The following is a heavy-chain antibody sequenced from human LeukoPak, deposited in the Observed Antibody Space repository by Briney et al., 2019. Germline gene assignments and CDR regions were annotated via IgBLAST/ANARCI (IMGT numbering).Heavy chain of an antibody. CDR2: IYYSGST. J-gene: IGHJ5*02. V-gene: IGHV4-39*01. Sequence: SETLSFTCTVSGGSISSSSYYWGWIRQPPGKGLEWIGSIYYSGSTYYNPSLKSRVTISVDTSKNQFSLKLSSVTAADTAVYYCADTRVPRDPWGQGTLVTVSS. CDR1: GGSISSSSYY. CDR3: ADTRVPRDP.